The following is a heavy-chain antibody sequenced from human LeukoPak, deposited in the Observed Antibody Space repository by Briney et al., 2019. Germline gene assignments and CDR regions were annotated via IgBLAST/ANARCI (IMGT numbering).Heavy chain of an antibody. V-gene: IGHV3-7*01. CDR2: IKQDGSEK. J-gene: IGHJ4*02. CDR3: ARGHWELLDSGFDY. Sequence: PGGSLRLSCAASGFTFSSYWMSWVRQAPGKGLEGVANIKQDGSEKYYVDSVKGRFTISRDNAKNSMYLQMNSLRAEDTAVYYCARGHWELLDSGFDYWGQGTLVTVSS. D-gene: IGHD1-26*01. CDR1: GFTFSSYW.